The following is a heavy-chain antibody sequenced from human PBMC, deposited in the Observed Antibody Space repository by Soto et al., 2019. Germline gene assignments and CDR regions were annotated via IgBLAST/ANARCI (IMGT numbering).Heavy chain of an antibody. J-gene: IGHJ6*02. Sequence: HPGGSLRLSCAASGFTFSSYWMHWVRQAPGKGLVWVSRINSDGSSTSYADSVKGRFTISRDNAKSTLYLQVNSLRAEDTAVYYCARGTIGGSRYSGMDVWGQGTTVTVSS. D-gene: IGHD1-26*01. CDR2: INSDGSST. CDR1: GFTFSSYW. CDR3: ARGTIGGSRYSGMDV. V-gene: IGHV3-74*01.